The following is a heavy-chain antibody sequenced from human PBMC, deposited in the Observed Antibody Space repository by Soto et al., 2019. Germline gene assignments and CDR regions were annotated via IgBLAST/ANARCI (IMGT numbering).Heavy chain of an antibody. CDR1: GYTFTSYD. Sequence: QVQLVQSGAEVKKPGASVKVSCKASGYTFTSYDINWVRQATGQGLEWMGWMSPNSGNTGYAQKFQGKVTMTRSTSISTAYMELSILRSDDTAVYYCAREESGYYDYWGQGTLVTVSS. J-gene: IGHJ4*02. D-gene: IGHD3-3*01. CDR2: MSPNSGNT. V-gene: IGHV1-8*01. CDR3: AREESGYYDY.